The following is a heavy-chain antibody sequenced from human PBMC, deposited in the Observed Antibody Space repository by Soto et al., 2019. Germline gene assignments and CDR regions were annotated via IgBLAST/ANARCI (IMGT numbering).Heavy chain of an antibody. Sequence: LRLSCAASGFTFSSYAMSWVRQAPGKGLEWVSAISGSGGSTYYADSVKGRFTISRDNSKNTLYLQMNSLRAEDTAVYYCAKDRIAARPDFRTNGMIDIYWGQGTLVTVSS. CDR3: AKDRIAARPDFRTNGMIDIY. J-gene: IGHJ4*02. D-gene: IGHD6-6*01. CDR2: ISGSGGST. V-gene: IGHV3-23*01. CDR1: GFTFSSYA.